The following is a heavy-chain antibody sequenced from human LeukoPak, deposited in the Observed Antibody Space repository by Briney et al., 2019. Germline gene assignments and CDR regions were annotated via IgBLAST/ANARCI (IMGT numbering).Heavy chain of an antibody. J-gene: IGHJ4*02. V-gene: IGHV3-7*03. Sequence: GSQKLSFAASGFPFSQYWMGWVRQAPGKPPEWGANMNIDGSEKHYADSVKGRFFISRDNARNLVYLQMASLRVEDTAIYYCARDPVEWELLLDYWGQGTPVTVSS. CDR2: MNIDGSEK. D-gene: IGHD1-26*01. CDR3: ARDPVEWELLLDY. CDR1: GFPFSQYW.